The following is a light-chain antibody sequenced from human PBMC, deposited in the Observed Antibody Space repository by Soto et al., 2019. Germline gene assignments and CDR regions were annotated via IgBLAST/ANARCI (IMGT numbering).Light chain of an antibody. CDR1: HSVSAY. CDR3: LSRFDWPT. J-gene: IGKJ4*01. CDR2: DVS. Sequence: EVVLTQSPDALSLSPGERATVSCRASHSVSAYLAWYQQRPGQAPRLLIYDVSNRAPGIPDRFSGGGSGTDFTLSISSLQPEDSATYYCLSRFDWPTCGGGATLEIK. V-gene: IGKV3-11*01.